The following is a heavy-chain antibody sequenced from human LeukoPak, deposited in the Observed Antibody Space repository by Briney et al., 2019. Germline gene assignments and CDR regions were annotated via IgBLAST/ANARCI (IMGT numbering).Heavy chain of an antibody. V-gene: IGHV1-24*01. D-gene: IGHD5-18*01. CDR3: ATATGGYSYGYAPFGY. J-gene: IGHJ4*02. CDR2: FDPEDGET. CDR1: GYTLTELS. Sequence: ASVNVSCKVSGYTLTELSMHWVRQAPGKGREGMGGFDPEDGETIYAQKFQGRVTMTEDTSTDTAYMELSSLRSEDTAVYYCATATGGYSYGYAPFGYWGQGTLVTVSS.